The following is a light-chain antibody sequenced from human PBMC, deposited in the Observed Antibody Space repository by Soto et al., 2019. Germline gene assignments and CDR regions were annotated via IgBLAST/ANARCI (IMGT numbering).Light chain of an antibody. V-gene: IGLV2-11*01. CDR3: CSGAGASSTGVVRV. J-gene: IGLJ3*02. Sequence: QSALTQPRSVSGSPGHSVTISCTGTSSDVGAYNYVSWYQQHPGQAPKLMIYDVNRRPSGVPDRFSGSKSGNTASLTISGLQAEDEAAYYCCSGAGASSTGVVRVFGGGTKLTVL. CDR1: SSDVGAYNY. CDR2: DVN.